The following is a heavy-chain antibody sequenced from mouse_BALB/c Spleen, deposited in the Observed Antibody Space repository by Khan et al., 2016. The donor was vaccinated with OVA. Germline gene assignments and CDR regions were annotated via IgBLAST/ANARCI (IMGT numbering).Heavy chain of an antibody. J-gene: IGHJ4*01. CDR3: ARGDGYYEDAMDY. V-gene: IGHV2-9*02. CDR2: IWAGGST. D-gene: IGHD2-3*01. Sequence: VQLQESGPGLVAPSQSLSITCTVSGFSLTSYGLHWVRHPPGKGLEWLGVIWAGGSTNYNSALMSRLSINKDNSKSQVFLKMNSLQTDDTAMYYCARGDGYYEDAMDYWGQGTSVTVSS. CDR1: GFSLTSYG.